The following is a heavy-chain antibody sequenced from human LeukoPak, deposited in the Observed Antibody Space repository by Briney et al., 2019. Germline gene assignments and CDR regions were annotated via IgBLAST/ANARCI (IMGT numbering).Heavy chain of an antibody. V-gene: IGHV4-38-2*02. CDR1: GYSISSGYY. CDR2: IYHSGST. D-gene: IGHD3-10*01. CDR3: ARDEGFGDQRGWFDP. J-gene: IGHJ5*02. Sequence: PSETLSLTCTVSGYSISSGYYWGWIRQPPGKGLEWIGSIYHSGSTNYNPSLKSRVAISVDTSKNQFSLKLSSVTAADTAVYYCARDEGFGDQRGWFDPWGQGTLVTVSS.